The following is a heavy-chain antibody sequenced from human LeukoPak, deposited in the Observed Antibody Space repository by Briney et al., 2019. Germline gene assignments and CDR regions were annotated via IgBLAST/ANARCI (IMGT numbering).Heavy chain of an antibody. Sequence: SETLSLTCTVSGGSVSTGSYYWSWIRQPAGRGLEWIGHIHTSGTMNYNASLKSRVTISVDTSKNQFSLKLSSVTAADTAVYYCARAGYGDSDFDYWGQGTLVTVSS. CDR3: ARAGYGDSDFDY. J-gene: IGHJ4*02. V-gene: IGHV4-61*09. CDR1: GGSVSTGSYY. D-gene: IGHD4-17*01. CDR2: IHTSGTM.